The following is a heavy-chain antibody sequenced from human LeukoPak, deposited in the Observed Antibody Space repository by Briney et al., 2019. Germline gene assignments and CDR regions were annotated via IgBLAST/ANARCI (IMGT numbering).Heavy chain of an antibody. D-gene: IGHD3-22*01. V-gene: IGHV3-30*18. CDR1: GFXFNIYD. CDR2: ISHDGSYK. J-gene: IGHJ4*02. Sequence: GGSLRLSCAASGFXFNIYDMHWVRQAPGKGPEWVALISHDGSYKYYADSVKGRVTISRDNSKNTLSLQMSSLRADDTAIYYCAKEGYYYDSSGYYYFDYWGQGTLVTVSS. CDR3: AKEGYYYDSSGYYYFDY.